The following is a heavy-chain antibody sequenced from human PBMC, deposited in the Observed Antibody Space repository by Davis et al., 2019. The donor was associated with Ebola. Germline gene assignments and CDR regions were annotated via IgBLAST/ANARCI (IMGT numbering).Heavy chain of an antibody. CDR2: INTGNGNT. Sequence: ASVKVSCKASGYTFTNYAMHWMRQAPGQRLEWMGWINTGNGNTKYSQKFQGRVTMTTDTSTNTAYMELTSLRSDDTAVYYCARMRNFYETRGFNWYFDLWGRGTLVTVSS. CDR3: ARMRNFYETRGFNWYFDL. CDR1: GYTFTNYA. D-gene: IGHD2/OR15-2a*01. V-gene: IGHV1-3*04. J-gene: IGHJ2*01.